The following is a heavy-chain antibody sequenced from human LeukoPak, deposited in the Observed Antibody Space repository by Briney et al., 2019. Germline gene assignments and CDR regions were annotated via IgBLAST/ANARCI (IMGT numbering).Heavy chain of an antibody. D-gene: IGHD4-23*01. CDR1: GFTFSSYA. CDR2: ISGSGGST. Sequence: PGGSLRLSCAASGFTFSSYAMSWVRQAPGKGLEWVSAISGSGGSTSYADSVKGRFTISRDNAKNTLYLQMNSLRAEDTAVYYCAGDTGVTYHWGQGTLVTVSS. J-gene: IGHJ5*02. CDR3: AGDTGVTYH. V-gene: IGHV3-23*01.